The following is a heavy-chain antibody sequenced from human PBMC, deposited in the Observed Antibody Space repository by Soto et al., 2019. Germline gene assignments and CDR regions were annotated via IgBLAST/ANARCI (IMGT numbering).Heavy chain of an antibody. CDR3: VRQGIGNLHGLVDV. CDR1: GGSIDGRN. J-gene: IGHJ6*02. Sequence: QVQLQESGPGLVKPSETLSLTCTVSGGSIDGRNCAWILQPPGKGLEWLGYVYYDGGSSYNPSVKSRLTLSMDTSKSQFSLQLRSVTAADTAVYYCVRQGIGNLHGLVDVWGRGTTVTVSS. D-gene: IGHD3-10*01. CDR2: VYYDGGS. V-gene: IGHV4-59*08.